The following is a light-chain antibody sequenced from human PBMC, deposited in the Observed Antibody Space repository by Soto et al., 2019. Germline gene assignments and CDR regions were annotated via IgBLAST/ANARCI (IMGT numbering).Light chain of an antibody. CDR3: QQSHSSPLS. CDR1: QSISSY. V-gene: IGKV1-39*01. CDR2: TAS. Sequence: DIQMTQSPSSLSASVVDRFTITFLASQSISSYLNSYQQKPGKAPELLIYTASNLESGVPSRFSGSGSGTDLALTISSLQPEDSAVYYCQQSHSSPLSFGGGTNVDIK. J-gene: IGKJ4*01.